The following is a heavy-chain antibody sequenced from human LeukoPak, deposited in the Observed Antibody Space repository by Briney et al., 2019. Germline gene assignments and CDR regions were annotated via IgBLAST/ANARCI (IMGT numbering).Heavy chain of an antibody. Sequence: PSETLSLTCTVSGGSISSYYWSWIRQAPGRGLEWIGYIYYSGSAIYSPSLKSRVTISVDTSKNQFSLKLSSVTAADTAVYYCAIGREGWYYFDYWGQGTLVTVSS. V-gene: IGHV4-59*12. J-gene: IGHJ4*02. CDR2: IYYSGSA. CDR3: AIGREGWYYFDY. CDR1: GGSISSYY. D-gene: IGHD6-19*01.